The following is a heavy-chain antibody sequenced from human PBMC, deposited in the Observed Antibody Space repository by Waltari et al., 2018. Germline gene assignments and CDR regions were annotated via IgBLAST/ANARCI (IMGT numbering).Heavy chain of an antibody. J-gene: IGHJ4*02. CDR2: INGDESTT. CDR3: AAPHSTSWYVSDY. Sequence: EVQLVESGGGLVQPGGSLRPSCAASGLSFITYWMHWVRQGPGKGLVWVSRINGDESTTNYADSVKGRFTISRDNAKNTLYLQMNSLRAEDTAVYYCAAPHSTSWYVSDYWGQGALVTVSS. CDR1: GLSFITYW. V-gene: IGHV3-74*01. D-gene: IGHD2-2*01.